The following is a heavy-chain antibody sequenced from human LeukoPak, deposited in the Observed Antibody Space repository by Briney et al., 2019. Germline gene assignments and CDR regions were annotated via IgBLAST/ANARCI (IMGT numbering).Heavy chain of an antibody. V-gene: IGHV1-46*01. CDR2: INPSGGST. CDR3: ARDQAYDFWSGYSNFDY. D-gene: IGHD3-3*01. CDR1: GYTFTSYY. Sequence: ASVKVSCKASGYTFTSYYMHWVRQAPGQGLEWMGIINPSGGSTSYAQKFQGRVTMTRDTSTSTVYMELSSLRSEDTAVYYCARDQAYDFWSGYSNFDYWGQGTLVTVSP. J-gene: IGHJ4*02.